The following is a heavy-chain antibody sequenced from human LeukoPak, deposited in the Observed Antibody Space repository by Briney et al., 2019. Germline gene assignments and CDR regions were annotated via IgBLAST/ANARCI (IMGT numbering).Heavy chain of an antibody. J-gene: IGHJ1*01. CDR2: ISSDGSNK. CDR1: GFTFSTYG. CDR3: AKAGGWITEYFQH. V-gene: IGHV3-30*18. D-gene: IGHD6-19*01. Sequence: GGSLRLSCAASGFTFSTYGMHWVRQAPGKGLEWLAVISSDGSNKYYADSVKGRFTISRDNSKDTLYLQMNSLRAEDTALYYCAKAGGWITEYFQHWGQGTLVAVSS.